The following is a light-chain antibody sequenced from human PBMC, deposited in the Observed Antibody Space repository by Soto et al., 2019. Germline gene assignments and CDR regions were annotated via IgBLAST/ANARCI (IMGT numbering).Light chain of an antibody. J-gene: IGKJ5*01. CDR2: GAS. Sequence: EIVLTQSPGTLSLSPGERATLSCRASQSVSGSYLAWYQQKFGQAPRLLIYGASSRATGIPDRFSGSGSGTDFTLTISRLEPEDFAVYYCQQYGSSPRITFGQGTRLE. CDR1: QSVSGSY. CDR3: QQYGSSPRIT. V-gene: IGKV3-20*01.